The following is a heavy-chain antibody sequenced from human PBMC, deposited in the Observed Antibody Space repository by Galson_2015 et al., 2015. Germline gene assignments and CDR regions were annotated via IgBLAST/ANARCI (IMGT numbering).Heavy chain of an antibody. D-gene: IGHD6-19*01. CDR2: ITNSGDST. Sequence: SLRLSCAASGFSFSGYAMHWVRQAPGEGLEYVSAITNSGDSTYYADSVKGRFTISRDNSKNMLYLQMGSLRGEDMAVYYCARVGVAGFYDYWGQGTLVTVSS. V-gene: IGHV3-64*02. CDR3: ARVGVAGFYDY. CDR1: GFSFSGYA. J-gene: IGHJ4*02.